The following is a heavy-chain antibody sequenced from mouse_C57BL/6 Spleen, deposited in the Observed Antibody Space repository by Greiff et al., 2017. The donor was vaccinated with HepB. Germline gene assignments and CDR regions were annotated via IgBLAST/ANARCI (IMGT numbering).Heavy chain of an antibody. CDR3: ARDRAWFAY. J-gene: IGHJ3*01. CDR1: GYAFSSSW. D-gene: IGHD2-14*01. CDR2: IYPGDGDT. V-gene: IGHV1-82*01. Sequence: VQVVESGPELVKPGASVKISCKASGYAFSSSWMNWVKQRPGKGLEWIGRIYPGDGDTNYNGKFKGKATLTADKSSSTAYMQLSSLTSEDSAVYFCARDRAWFAYWGQGTLVTVSA.